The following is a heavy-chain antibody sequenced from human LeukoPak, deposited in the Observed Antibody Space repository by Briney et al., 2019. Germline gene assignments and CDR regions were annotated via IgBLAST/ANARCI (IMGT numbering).Heavy chain of an antibody. CDR1: GYTFTSYG. Sequence: ASVKVSCKASGYTFTSYGISWVRQAPGQRLEWMGWINAGNGNTKYSQEFQGRVTITRDTSASTAYMELSSLRSEDMAVYYCARAPPYDFTVFDPWGQGTLVTVSS. CDR2: INAGNGNT. D-gene: IGHD3-3*01. J-gene: IGHJ5*02. V-gene: IGHV1-3*03. CDR3: ARAPPYDFTVFDP.